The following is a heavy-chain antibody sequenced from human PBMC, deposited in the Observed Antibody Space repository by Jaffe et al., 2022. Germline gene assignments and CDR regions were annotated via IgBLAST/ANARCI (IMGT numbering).Heavy chain of an antibody. CDR3: ARATYYDFWSGYHYFDY. J-gene: IGHJ4*02. D-gene: IGHD3-3*01. Sequence: QVQLQESGPGLVKPSETLSLTCTVSGGSVSSGSYYWSWIRQPPGKGLEWIGYIYYSGSTNYNPSLKSRVTISVDTSKNQFSLKLSSVTAADTAVYYCARATYYDFWSGYHYFDYWGQGTLVTVSS. V-gene: IGHV4-61*01. CDR2: IYYSGST. CDR1: GGSVSSGSYY.